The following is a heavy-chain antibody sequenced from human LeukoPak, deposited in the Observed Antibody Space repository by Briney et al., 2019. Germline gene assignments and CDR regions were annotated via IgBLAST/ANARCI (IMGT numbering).Heavy chain of an antibody. CDR2: ISSSGGTI. V-gene: IGHV3-48*03. Sequence: GGSLRLSCAASGFTFRSYEMNWVRQAPGKGLEWASYISSSGGTIYYADSVKGRFTISRDNAKNSLYLQMNSLRAEDTAVYYCARANWFDYWGQGSLVTVSS. J-gene: IGHJ5*01. CDR3: ARANWFDY. D-gene: IGHD2-8*01. CDR1: GFTFRSYE.